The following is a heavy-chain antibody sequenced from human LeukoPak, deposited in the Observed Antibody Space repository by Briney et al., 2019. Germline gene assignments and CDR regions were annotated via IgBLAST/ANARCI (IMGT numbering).Heavy chain of an antibody. D-gene: IGHD6-13*01. CDR3: ARDRYSSTWRYFDY. CDR2: IWYGGSNK. J-gene: IGHJ4*02. CDR1: GFTFSSYG. V-gene: IGHV3-33*08. Sequence: PGGSLRLSCAASGFTFSSYGMHWVRQAPGKGLEWVAVIWYGGSNKYYADSVKGRFTISRDNSKNTLYLQMNSLRAEDTAVYYCARDRYSSTWRYFDYWGQGTLVTVSS.